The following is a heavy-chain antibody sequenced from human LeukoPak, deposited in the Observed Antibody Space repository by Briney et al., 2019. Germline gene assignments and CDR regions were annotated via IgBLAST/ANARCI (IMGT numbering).Heavy chain of an antibody. D-gene: IGHD3-10*01. V-gene: IGHV3-11*06. J-gene: IGHJ4*02. CDR3: ARDRMWFAESDDY. Sequence: GGSLRLSCAASGFTFSDYYMSWIRQAPGKGLEWVSYISSSSSYTNYADSVKGRFTISRDNAKNSLYLQMNSLRVEDTAVYYCARDRMWFAESDDYWGQGTLVTVSS. CDR2: ISSSSSYT. CDR1: GFTFSDYY.